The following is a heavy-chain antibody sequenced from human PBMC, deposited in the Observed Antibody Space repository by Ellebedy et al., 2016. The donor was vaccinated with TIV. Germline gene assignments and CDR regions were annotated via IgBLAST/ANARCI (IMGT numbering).Heavy chain of an antibody. CDR2: IDPSDSYT. Sequence: ASVKVSCKGSGYSFTSYWISWVRQMPGKGLEWMGRIDPSDSYTNYSPSFQGQVTISADKSISTAYLQWSSLKASDTAMYYCARQGYDLSSDYWGQGTTVTVSS. J-gene: IGHJ4*03. V-gene: IGHV5-10-1*04. CDR3: ARQGYDLSSDY. CDR1: GYSFTSYW. D-gene: IGHD3-16*02.